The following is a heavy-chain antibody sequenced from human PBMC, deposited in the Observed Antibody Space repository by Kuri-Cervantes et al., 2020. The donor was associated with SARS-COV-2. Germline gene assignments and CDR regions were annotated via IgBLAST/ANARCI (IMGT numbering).Heavy chain of an antibody. CDR2: ISGSGGST. CDR1: GFTFSSYA. D-gene: IGHD6-19*01. V-gene: IGHV3-23*01. Sequence: GGSLRLSCAASGFTFSSYAMSWVRQAPGKGLEWVSAISGSGGSTYYADSVKGRFTISRDNSKNTLYPQMNSLRAEDTAVYYCAKDPYSSGPEGWFDPWGQGTLVTVSS. CDR3: AKDPYSSGPEGWFDP. J-gene: IGHJ5*02.